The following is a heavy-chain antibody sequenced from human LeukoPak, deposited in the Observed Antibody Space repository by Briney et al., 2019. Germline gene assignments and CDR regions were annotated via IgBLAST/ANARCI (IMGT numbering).Heavy chain of an antibody. Sequence: PGGSLRLSCAASGFAFNSKDMSWVRQAPGKGLEWVSLISHAGGAYYADSVKGRFTISRDESKDTLSLQMNSLRAEDTAVYYCARGLRFGGFWAHFDYWGLGTLVTVSS. J-gene: IGHJ4*02. V-gene: IGHV3-66*01. CDR3: ARGLRFGGFWAHFDY. D-gene: IGHD3-16*01. CDR1: GFAFNSKD. CDR2: ISHAGGA.